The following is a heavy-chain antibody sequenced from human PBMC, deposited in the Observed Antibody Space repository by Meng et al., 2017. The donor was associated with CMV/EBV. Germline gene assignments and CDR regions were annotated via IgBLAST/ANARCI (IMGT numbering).Heavy chain of an antibody. J-gene: IGHJ6*02. D-gene: IGHD3-3*01. Sequence: GESLKISCAASGFTFRSYGMHWVRQAPGKGLEWVAFIRYDGSNKYYADSVKGRFTISRDNSKNTLYLQMNSLRAEDTAVYYCAKDRITIFGVVTGGMDVWGQGTTVTVSS. CDR1: GFTFRSYG. V-gene: IGHV3-30*02. CDR2: IRYDGSNK. CDR3: AKDRITIFGVVTGGMDV.